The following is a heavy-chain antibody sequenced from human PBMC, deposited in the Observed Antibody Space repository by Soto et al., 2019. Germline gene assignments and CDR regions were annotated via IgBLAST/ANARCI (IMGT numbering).Heavy chain of an antibody. D-gene: IGHD6-13*01. CDR2: ISAYNGNT. CDR3: ARDHPAAGPSYYYYYGMDV. CDR1: GYTFTSYG. J-gene: IGHJ6*02. V-gene: IGHV1-18*01. Sequence: QVQLVQSGAEVKKPGASVKVSCKASGYTFTSYGISWVRQAPGQGLEWMGWISAYNGNTNYAQKLQGRVTMTTDTSTSTAYMELRSLRSDDTAVYYCARDHPAAGPSYYYYYGMDVWGQGTTVTVSS.